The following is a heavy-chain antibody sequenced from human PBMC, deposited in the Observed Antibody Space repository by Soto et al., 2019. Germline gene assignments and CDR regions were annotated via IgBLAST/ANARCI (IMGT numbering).Heavy chain of an antibody. CDR1: GDSVSSNSAA. V-gene: IGHV6-1*01. Sequence: SPTLALPCGISGDSVSSNSAAWNFIRQSPSRGLEWLGRTYYRSKWYNDYAVSVKSRITINPDTSKNQFSLQLNSVTPEDTAVYYCAREGVAVAGTIYYGMDVWGQGTTVTVSS. CDR3: AREGVAVAGTIYYGMDV. D-gene: IGHD6-13*01. J-gene: IGHJ6*02. CDR2: TYYRSKWYN.